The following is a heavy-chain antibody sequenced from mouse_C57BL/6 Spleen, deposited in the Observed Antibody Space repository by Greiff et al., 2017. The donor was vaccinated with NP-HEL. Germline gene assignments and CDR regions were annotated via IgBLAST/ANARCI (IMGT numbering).Heavy chain of an antibody. J-gene: IGHJ1*03. Sequence: EVQGVESGGDLVKPGGSLKLSCAASGFTFSSYGMSWVRQTPDKRLEWVATISSGGSYTYYPDSVKGRFTISRDNAKNTLYLQMSSLKSDDTAMYYCARQTNYYGSSYNWYFDVWGTGTTVTVSS. V-gene: IGHV5-6*01. D-gene: IGHD1-1*01. CDR3: ARQTNYYGSSYNWYFDV. CDR1: GFTFSSYG. CDR2: ISSGGSYT.